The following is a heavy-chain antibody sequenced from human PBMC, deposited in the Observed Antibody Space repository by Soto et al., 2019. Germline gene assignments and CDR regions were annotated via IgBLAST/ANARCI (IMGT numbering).Heavy chain of an antibody. Sequence: QVQLQESGPGLVKPSGTLSLTCTVSNGSISSSNWWSWVRQSPGKGLEWIGEVAQNGYIGSIPSLNSRLTILLDKPTNRFSLRLTSVTAADTAVYYCARNRLDGYDFDSWGQGILVTVSS. CDR2: VAQNGYI. CDR1: NGSISSSNW. CDR3: ARNRLDGYDFDS. D-gene: IGHD5-12*01. J-gene: IGHJ4*02. V-gene: IGHV4-4*02.